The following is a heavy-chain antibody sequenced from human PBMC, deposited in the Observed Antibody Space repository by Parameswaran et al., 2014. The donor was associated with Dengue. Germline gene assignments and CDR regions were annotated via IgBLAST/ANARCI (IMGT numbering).Heavy chain of an antibody. J-gene: IGHJ6*02. CDR2: ISSSSSTI. D-gene: IGHD5-18*01. V-gene: IGHV3-48*01. CDR3: ARAGGLYSYGYRSYYYYGMDV. Sequence: VRQMPGKGLEWVSYISSSSSTIYYADSVKGRFTISRDNAKNSLYLQMNSLRAEDTAVYYCARAGGLYSYGYRSYYYYGMDVWGQGTTVTVSS.